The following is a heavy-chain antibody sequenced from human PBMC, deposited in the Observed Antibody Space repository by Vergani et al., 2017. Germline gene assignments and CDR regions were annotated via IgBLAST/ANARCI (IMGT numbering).Heavy chain of an antibody. V-gene: IGHV4-59*01. D-gene: IGHD6-13*01. CDR2: TSYTGST. J-gene: IGHJ4*01. CDR3: ARGGSSWIFDN. Sequence: QVQLQESGPGLVKPSETLSLTCTVSGGSIGSSYWSWIRQPPGKGLEWIAFTSYTGSTNYNPSLESRVTLSLDTSKNQFSLKLTSVTAADTAVYYCARGGSSWIFDNWGHGTLVTVSS. CDR1: GGSIGSSY.